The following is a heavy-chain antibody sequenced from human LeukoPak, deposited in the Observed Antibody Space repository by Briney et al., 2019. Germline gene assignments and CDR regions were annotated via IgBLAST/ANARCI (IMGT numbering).Heavy chain of an antibody. Sequence: PSETLSLTCTVSGGSISSYYWSWIRQPPGKGLEWIGYIYYSGGTNYNPSLKSRVTISVDTSKNQFSLKLSSVTAADTAVYYCARSWGHYDFWSGYSYYTFDYWGQGTLVTVSS. CDR1: GGSISSYY. J-gene: IGHJ4*02. CDR2: IYYSGGT. CDR3: ARSWGHYDFWSGYSYYTFDY. V-gene: IGHV4-59*08. D-gene: IGHD3-3*01.